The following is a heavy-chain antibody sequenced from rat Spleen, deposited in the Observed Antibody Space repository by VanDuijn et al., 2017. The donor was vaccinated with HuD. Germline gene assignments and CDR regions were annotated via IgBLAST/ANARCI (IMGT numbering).Heavy chain of an antibody. CDR2: ISPSGGTT. D-gene: IGHD1-1*01. V-gene: IGHV5-25*01. CDR3: TRHPDYSNYFDY. CDR1: GFTFSDYY. J-gene: IGHJ2*01. Sequence: EVQLVESGGGLVQPGGSMNLSCAASGFTFSDYYMAWVRQAPTEGLEWVASISPSGGTTYYRDSVKGRFTVSRDNAKSTLYLQMDSLRSEDTATYYCTRHPDYSNYFDYWGQGVMVTVSS.